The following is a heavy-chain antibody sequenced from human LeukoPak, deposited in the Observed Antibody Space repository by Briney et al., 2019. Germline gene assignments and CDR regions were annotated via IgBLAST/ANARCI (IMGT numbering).Heavy chain of an antibody. D-gene: IGHD5-18*01. Sequence: SETLSLTCTVSGSSISSYYWSWIRQPPGKGLEWIGYIYYSGSTNYNPSLKSRVTISVDTSKNQFSLKLSSVTAADTAVYYCATDTAMGHFDYWGQGTLVTVSS. CDR2: IYYSGST. CDR1: GSSISSYY. J-gene: IGHJ4*02. CDR3: ATDTAMGHFDY. V-gene: IGHV4-59*01.